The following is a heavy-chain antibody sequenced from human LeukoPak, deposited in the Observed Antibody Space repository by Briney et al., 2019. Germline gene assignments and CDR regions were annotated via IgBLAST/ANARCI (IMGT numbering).Heavy chain of an antibody. CDR1: GDSISLGGHY. Sequence: PSQTLSLTCSVSGDSISLGGHYWSWIRQYPGKGLEWIGYINYRGSAYYNPSLKSRVTISVDTSKNQFSLKLTSVTAADTAVYYCARDTVPGDSFDIWGQGTMVTVSS. V-gene: IGHV4-31*03. J-gene: IGHJ3*02. CDR3: ARDTVPGDSFDI. CDR2: INYRGSA.